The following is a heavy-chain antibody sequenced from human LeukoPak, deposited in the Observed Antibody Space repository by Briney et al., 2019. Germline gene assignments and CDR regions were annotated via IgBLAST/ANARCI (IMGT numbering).Heavy chain of an antibody. CDR1: GYTFTSYG. D-gene: IGHD3-10*01. CDR2: ISAYNGNT. Sequence: ASVKVSCKASGYTFTSYGISWVRQAPGQGLEWMGWISAYNGNTNYAQKLQGRVTMTTDTSTSTAYMEPRSLRSDDTAVYYCARVGLLWFGELLRPNWFDPWGQGTLVTVSS. CDR3: ARVGLLWFGELLRPNWFDP. V-gene: IGHV1-18*01. J-gene: IGHJ5*02.